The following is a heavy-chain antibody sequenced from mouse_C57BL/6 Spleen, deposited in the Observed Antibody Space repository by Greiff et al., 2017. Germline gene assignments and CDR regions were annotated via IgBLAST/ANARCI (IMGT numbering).Heavy chain of an antibody. CDR3: ARTLITRVWGNAMDY. J-gene: IGHJ4*01. V-gene: IGHV1-55*01. CDR1: GYTFTSYW. D-gene: IGHD1-3*01. CDR2: IYPGSGST. Sequence: VQLQQPGAELVKPGASVKMSCKASGYTFTSYWITWVKQRPGQGLEWIGDIYPGSGSTNYNEKFKSKATLTVDTSSSTAYMQLSSLTSEDSAVYTGARTLITRVWGNAMDYWGQGTSVTVSS.